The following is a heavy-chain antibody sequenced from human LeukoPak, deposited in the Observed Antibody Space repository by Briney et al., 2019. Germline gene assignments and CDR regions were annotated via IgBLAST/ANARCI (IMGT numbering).Heavy chain of an antibody. D-gene: IGHD6-13*01. Sequence: SETLSLTCTVSGGSISSYYWSWIRQPPGKGLEWIGYIYYSGSTNYNPSLKSRVTISVDTSKNQFSLKLSSVTAADTAVYYCARGHSSSWFVHDAFDIWGQGTMVTVSS. V-gene: IGHV4-59*01. J-gene: IGHJ3*02. CDR1: GGSISSYY. CDR3: ARGHSSSWFVHDAFDI. CDR2: IYYSGST.